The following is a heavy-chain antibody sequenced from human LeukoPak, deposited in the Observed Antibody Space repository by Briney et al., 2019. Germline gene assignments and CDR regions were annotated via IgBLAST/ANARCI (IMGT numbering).Heavy chain of an antibody. Sequence: GGSLRLSCAASGFTFSSYAMHWVRQAPGKGLEWVAVISYDGSNKYYADSVKGRFTISRDNSKNPLYLQMNSLRAEDTAVYYCASSPYCSSTSCSPDPWGQGTLVTVSS. CDR3: ASSPYCSSTSCSPDP. J-gene: IGHJ5*02. CDR1: GFTFSSYA. D-gene: IGHD2-2*01. CDR2: ISYDGSNK. V-gene: IGHV3-30-3*01.